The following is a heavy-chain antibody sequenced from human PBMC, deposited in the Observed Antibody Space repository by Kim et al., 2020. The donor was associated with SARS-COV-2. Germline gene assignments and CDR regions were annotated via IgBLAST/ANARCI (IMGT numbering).Heavy chain of an antibody. V-gene: IGHV5-51*01. J-gene: IGHJ3*02. CDR3: ARQVEMATHDAFDI. Sequence: SPSFQGQVTISADKSISTAYLQWSSLKASDTAMYYCARQVEMATHDAFDIWGQGTMVTVSS. D-gene: IGHD5-12*01.